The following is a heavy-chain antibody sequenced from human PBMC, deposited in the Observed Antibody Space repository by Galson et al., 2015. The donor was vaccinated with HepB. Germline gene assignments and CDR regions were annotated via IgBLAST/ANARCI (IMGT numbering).Heavy chain of an antibody. CDR1: GFTFSSYA. V-gene: IGHV3-30-3*01. CDR3: ARDLLYGAIDY. CDR2: ISYDGSNK. J-gene: IGHJ4*02. D-gene: IGHD4-17*01. Sequence: SLRLSCAASGFTFSSYAMHWVRQAPGKGLEWVAVISYDGSNKYYADSVKGRFTISRDNSKNTLYLQMNSLRAEDTAVYYCARDLLYGAIDYWGQGTLVTVSS.